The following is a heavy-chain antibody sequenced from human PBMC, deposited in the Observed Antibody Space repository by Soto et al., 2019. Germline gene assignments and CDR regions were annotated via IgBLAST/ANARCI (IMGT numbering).Heavy chain of an antibody. J-gene: IGHJ5*02. CDR1: GYTFTSYG. CDR2: ISVYNGNT. V-gene: IGHV1-18*01. D-gene: IGHD6-13*01. CDR3: ARDFAAAIKTTRWFDP. Sequence: ASVKVSCKASGYTFTSYGISWVRQAPGQGLEWMGWISVYNGNTNYAQKLQGRVTMTTDTSTSTAYMELRSLRSDDTAVYYCARDFAAAIKTTRWFDPWGQGTLVTVSS.